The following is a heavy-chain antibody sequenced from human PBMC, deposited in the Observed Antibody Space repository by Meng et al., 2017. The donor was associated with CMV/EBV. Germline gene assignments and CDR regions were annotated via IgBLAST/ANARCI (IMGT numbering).Heavy chain of an antibody. CDR2: ISYDGSNK. D-gene: IGHD3-3*01. V-gene: IGHV3-30-3*01. CDR3: ARDRVRSVITIFGVVINGMDV. J-gene: IGHJ6*02. CDR1: GFTLSSYA. Sequence: GESLKISCAASGFTLSSYAMHWVRQAPGKGLEWVAVISYDGSNKYYADSVKGRFTISRDNSKNTLYLQMNSLRAEDTAVYYCARDRVRSVITIFGVVINGMDVWGQGTTVTVSS.